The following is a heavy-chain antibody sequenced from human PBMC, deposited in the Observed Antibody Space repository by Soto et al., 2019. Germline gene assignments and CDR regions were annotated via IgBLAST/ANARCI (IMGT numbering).Heavy chain of an antibody. D-gene: IGHD3-16*02. CDR3: AKVDMITFGGVIAPWFDP. V-gene: IGHV3-30*18. Sequence: QVQLVESGGGVVQPGRSLRLSCAASGFTFSSYGMHWVRQAPGKGLEWVAVISYDGSNKYYADSVKGRFTISRDNSKNTLYLQMNSLRAEDTAVYYCAKVDMITFGGVIAPWFDPWGQGTLVTVSS. CDR2: ISYDGSNK. J-gene: IGHJ5*02. CDR1: GFTFSSYG.